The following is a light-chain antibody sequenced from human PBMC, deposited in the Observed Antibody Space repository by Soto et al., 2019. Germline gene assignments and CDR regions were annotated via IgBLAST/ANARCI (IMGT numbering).Light chain of an antibody. CDR1: QSVSSN. CDR3: QQYNNWSLT. Sequence: EIVMTQSPATLSVSPGERATLSCRASQSVSSNLAWYQQKPGQAPRLLIYGASTRATGIPARFSGSDSGTEFTLTISSLQSEAFAVYFCQQYNNWSLTFGEGTKVEIK. J-gene: IGKJ4*01. V-gene: IGKV3-15*01. CDR2: GAS.